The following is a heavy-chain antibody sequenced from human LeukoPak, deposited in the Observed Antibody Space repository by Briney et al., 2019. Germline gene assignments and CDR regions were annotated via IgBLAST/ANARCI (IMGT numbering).Heavy chain of an antibody. CDR3: AKDAYDSSGYSHFDY. CDR2: ITGSGGNT. V-gene: IGHV3-23*01. CDR1: GFTFSNYG. J-gene: IGHJ4*02. D-gene: IGHD3-22*01. Sequence: RTGGSLRLSCAASGFTFSNYGMNWVRQAPGKGLEWVSGITGSGGNTYYADSVKGRFTISRDNSKNTMYLQMNSLRAEDTAVYYCAKDAYDSSGYSHFDYWGQGTLVTVSS.